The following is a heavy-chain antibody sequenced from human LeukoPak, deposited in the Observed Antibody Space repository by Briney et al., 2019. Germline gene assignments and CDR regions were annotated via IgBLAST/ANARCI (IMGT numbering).Heavy chain of an antibody. V-gene: IGHV3-23*01. CDR1: GFTFSSYA. CDR2: ISGSGGST. Sequence: GGSLRLSCAASGFTFSSYAMSWVRQAPGKGLEWVSAISGSGGSTYYADSVKGRFTISRDNSKNTLYLQMNGLRAEDTAVYYCAKGRAAAMAYYFDYWGQGTLVTVSS. CDR3: AKGRAAAMAYYFDY. D-gene: IGHD2-2*01. J-gene: IGHJ4*02.